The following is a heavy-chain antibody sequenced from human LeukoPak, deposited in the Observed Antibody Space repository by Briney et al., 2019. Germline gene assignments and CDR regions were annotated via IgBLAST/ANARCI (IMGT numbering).Heavy chain of an antibody. J-gene: IGHJ4*02. Sequence: GGSLRLSCAASGFTFSSYAMSWVRQAPGKGLEWVSAISGSGGSTYYADSVKGRFTISRDNSKNTLYLQMNSLRAEDTAVYYCAKRGSYCSGTTCYDYWGQGTLVTVSS. V-gene: IGHV3-23*01. CDR3: AKRGSYCSGTTCYDY. D-gene: IGHD2-2*01. CDR1: GFTFSSYA. CDR2: ISGSGGST.